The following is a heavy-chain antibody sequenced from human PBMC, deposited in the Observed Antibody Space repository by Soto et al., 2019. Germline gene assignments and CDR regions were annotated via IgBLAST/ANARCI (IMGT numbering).Heavy chain of an antibody. Sequence: PSDTLSLTGTVSGSCFSSGSYWGWIRQPPGRGLEWIGTIYHSGSRYHNPSLKSRVSMSVETSKNQFSLKLTSVTAADTAVYYCGRSFMWYFDLWGRGTLVTVSS. CDR3: GRSFMWYFDL. CDR1: GSCFSSGSY. J-gene: IGHJ2*01. V-gene: IGHV4-38-2*02. D-gene: IGHD3-16*01. CDR2: IYHSGSR.